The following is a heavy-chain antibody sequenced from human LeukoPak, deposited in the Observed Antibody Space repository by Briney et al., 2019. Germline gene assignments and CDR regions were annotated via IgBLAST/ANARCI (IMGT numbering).Heavy chain of an antibody. CDR1: GFTFSSYS. CDR2: ISSISSYI. J-gene: IGHJ6*02. CDR3: AREDIVVVPAAMVGYYYYGIDV. Sequence: PGGSLRLSCAASGFTFSSYSMNWVRQAPGKGLEWVSSISSISSYIYYADSVRGRFTISRDNAKNSLYLQMNSLRAEDTAVYYCAREDIVVVPAAMVGYYYYGIDVWGQGTTVTVSS. V-gene: IGHV3-21*01. D-gene: IGHD2-2*01.